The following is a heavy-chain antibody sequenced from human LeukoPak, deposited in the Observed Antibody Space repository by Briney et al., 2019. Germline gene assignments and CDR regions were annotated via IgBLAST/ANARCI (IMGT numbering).Heavy chain of an antibody. J-gene: IGHJ6*02. CDR1: GYTFTGYG. CDR2: ISAYNGNT. CDR3: ARDPGTTGTTKGYYYCGMDV. Sequence: ASVKVSCKASGYTFTGYGISWVRQAPGQGLEWMGWISAYNGNTNYAQKLQGRVTMTTDTSTSTAYMELRSLRSDDTAVYYCARDPGTTGTTKGYYYCGMDVWGQGTTVTVSS. D-gene: IGHD1-1*01. V-gene: IGHV1-18*01.